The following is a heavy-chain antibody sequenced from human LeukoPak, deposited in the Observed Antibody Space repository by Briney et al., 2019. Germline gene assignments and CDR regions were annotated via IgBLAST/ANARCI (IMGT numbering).Heavy chain of an antibody. CDR1: GGSFSGQY. Sequence: PSETLSLTCAVYGGSFSGQYWGWIRQPPGKGLEWIREINHSGSISYNASFKSRVTISLDTSKNQFSLNLRSVTAADTAVYYCAGGDYHGSESYANYWGQGTLVTVSS. CDR3: AGGDYHGSESYANY. D-gene: IGHD3-10*01. CDR2: INHSGSI. J-gene: IGHJ4*02. V-gene: IGHV4-34*01.